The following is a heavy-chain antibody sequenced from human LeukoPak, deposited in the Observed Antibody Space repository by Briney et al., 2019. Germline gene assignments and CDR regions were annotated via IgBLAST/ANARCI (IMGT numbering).Heavy chain of an antibody. CDR3: TLIKGWGSGSYYLDY. Sequence: TGGSLRLSCAASGFSISNDWMSWVRQAPGKGREWIGRVRSKASGETTDYAAPVKGRFTISRDDAKNTLYLQMNSLKTEDTAVYYCTLIKGWGSGSYYLDYWGQGTLVTVSS. V-gene: IGHV3-15*01. CDR2: VRSKASGETT. J-gene: IGHJ4*02. D-gene: IGHD3-10*01. CDR1: GFSISNDW.